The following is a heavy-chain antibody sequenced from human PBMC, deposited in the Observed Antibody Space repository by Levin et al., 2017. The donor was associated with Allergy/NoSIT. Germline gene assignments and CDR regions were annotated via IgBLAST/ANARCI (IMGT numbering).Heavy chain of an antibody. V-gene: IGHV1-46*01. CDR2: INPSGGST. CDR3: ARRHPAYSSSWYWQGDPPGGVSMDV. Sequence: GESLKISCKASGYTFTSYYMHWVRQAPGQGLEWMGIINPSGGSTSYAQKFQGRVTMTRDTSTSTVYMELSSLRSEDTAVYYCARRHPAYSSSWYWQGDPPGGVSMDVWGQGTTVTVSS. CDR1: GYTFTSYY. J-gene: IGHJ6*02. D-gene: IGHD6-13*01.